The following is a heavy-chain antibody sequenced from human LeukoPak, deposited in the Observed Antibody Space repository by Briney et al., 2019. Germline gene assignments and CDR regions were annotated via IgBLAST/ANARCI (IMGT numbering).Heavy chain of an antibody. Sequence: ASVKVSCKASGDSFGTYGITWVRQAPGEGLEWMGGFNPIFGSAQYAQKFQGRVTITMDVSARTVYMELSSLRSEDTTIYYCARDFGSGVFDPGGQGTLVTVSS. V-gene: IGHV1-69*05. J-gene: IGHJ5*02. CDR3: ARDFGSGVFDP. CDR2: FNPIFGSA. D-gene: IGHD3-10*01. CDR1: GDSFGTYG.